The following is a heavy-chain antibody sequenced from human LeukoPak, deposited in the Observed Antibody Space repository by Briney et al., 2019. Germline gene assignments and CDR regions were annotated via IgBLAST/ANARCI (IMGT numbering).Heavy chain of an antibody. J-gene: IGHJ4*02. Sequence: GRSLRLSCATSGHTFDDYAMHWVRQTPGKGLEWVSGTLWNSAQIHHANSVRGRFTRSRDSATSSLYLQMDSLRIEDTAFYYYVKDHYSLGGYFDNWGQGTLVAVSS. CDR1: GHTFDDYA. V-gene: IGHV3-9*01. D-gene: IGHD3-10*01. CDR3: VKDHYSLGGYFDN. CDR2: TLWNSAQI.